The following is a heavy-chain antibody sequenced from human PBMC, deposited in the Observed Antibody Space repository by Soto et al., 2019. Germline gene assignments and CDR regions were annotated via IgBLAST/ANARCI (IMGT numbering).Heavy chain of an antibody. V-gene: IGHV4-59*08. Sequence: QVQLQESGPGLVKPSETLSLTCTVSGGSISSYYWSWIRQPPGKGLEWIGYIYYSGSTNYNPSLKSRVTISVDTSKNQFSLMLSSVTAADTAVYYCARSSSGWYKGAFDIWGQGTMVTVSS. CDR3: ARSSSGWYKGAFDI. CDR2: IYYSGST. D-gene: IGHD6-19*01. CDR1: GGSISSYY. J-gene: IGHJ3*02.